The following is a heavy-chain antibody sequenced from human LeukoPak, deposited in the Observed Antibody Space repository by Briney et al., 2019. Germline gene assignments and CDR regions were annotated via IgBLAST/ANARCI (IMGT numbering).Heavy chain of an antibody. V-gene: IGHV1-2*02. D-gene: IGHD3-10*01. Sequence: ASVKVSFKASGYTFTGYYMHWVRQAPGQGLEWMGWINPNSGGTNYAQRFQGRVTMTRDTSISTAYMELSRLRSDDTAVYYCARVWLYGSGSYYNLDYWGQGTLVTVSS. J-gene: IGHJ4*02. CDR3: ARVWLYGSGSYYNLDY. CDR1: GYTFTGYY. CDR2: INPNSGGT.